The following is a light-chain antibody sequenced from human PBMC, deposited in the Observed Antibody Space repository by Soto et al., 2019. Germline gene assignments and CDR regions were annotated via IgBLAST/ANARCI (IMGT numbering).Light chain of an antibody. CDR2: LNSDGSH. CDR1: SGHSTYA. J-gene: IGLJ3*02. V-gene: IGLV4-69*01. Sequence: QLVLTQSPSASASLGASVKLTCTLSSGHSTYAIAWHQQQPEKGPRYLMKLNSDGSHSKGDGIPDRFSGSSSGAERYLTISSLLSEDEADYYCQTWGTGPWVFGGGTKLTLL. CDR3: QTWGTGPWV.